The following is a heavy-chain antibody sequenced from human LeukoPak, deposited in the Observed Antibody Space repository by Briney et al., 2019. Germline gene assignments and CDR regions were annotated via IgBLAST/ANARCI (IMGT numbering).Heavy chain of an antibody. Sequence: GGSLRLSCAASGFTFDDYGMSWVRQAPGKGLEWVSGINWNGGSTGYADSVKGRFTISRDNAKNSLYLQMNSLRAEDTAVYYCARDGGYYGSGSFDYWGQGTLVTVSS. CDR1: GFTFDDYG. CDR3: ARDGGYYGSGSFDY. CDR2: INWNGGST. V-gene: IGHV3-20*04. J-gene: IGHJ4*02. D-gene: IGHD3-10*01.